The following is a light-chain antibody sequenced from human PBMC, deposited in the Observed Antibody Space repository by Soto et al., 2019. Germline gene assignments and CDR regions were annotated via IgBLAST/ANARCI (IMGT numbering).Light chain of an antibody. CDR1: QSVSSY. CDR3: QQYGSSGT. J-gene: IGKJ1*01. V-gene: IGKV3-20*01. CDR2: DAS. Sequence: EIVLTQSPATLSLSPGERATLSCRASQSVSSYLAWYQQKPGQAPRLLIYDASNRATGIPDRFSGSGSGTDFTLTISRLEPEDFAVYYCQQYGSSGTVGQGTKGDI.